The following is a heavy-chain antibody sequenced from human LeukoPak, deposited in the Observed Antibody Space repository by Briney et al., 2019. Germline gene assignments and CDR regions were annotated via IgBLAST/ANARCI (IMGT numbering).Heavy chain of an antibody. CDR1: GFTFSSYA. CDR2: ISYDGSNK. J-gene: IGHJ4*02. CDR3: ARGREPYYYDSSGYFDY. V-gene: IGHV3-30-3*01. D-gene: IGHD3-22*01. Sequence: GGSLRLSCAASGFTFSSYAMHWVRQAPGKGLEWVAVISYDGSNKYYADSVKGRFTISRDNSKNTLYLQMNSLRAEDTAVYYCARGREPYYYDSSGYFDYWGQGTLVTVSS.